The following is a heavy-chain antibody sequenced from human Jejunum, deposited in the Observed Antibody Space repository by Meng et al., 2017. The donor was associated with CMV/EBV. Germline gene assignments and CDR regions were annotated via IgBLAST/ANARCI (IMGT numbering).Heavy chain of an antibody. J-gene: IGHJ4*02. CDR2: INPNTAAT. CDR3: ARRHDIDLFFDY. Sequence: QVLLVQSGAEVKKPGASVKVSCKTSGYTFTGYFIHWVRQAPGQGLEWMGRINPNTAATDYAQKFQGRVTMIGDTSTNTVYLEMNSLRPGDTAVYYCARRHDIDLFFDYWGQGSLVTVSS. V-gene: IGHV1-2*06. CDR1: GYTFTGYF. D-gene: IGHD3-9*01.